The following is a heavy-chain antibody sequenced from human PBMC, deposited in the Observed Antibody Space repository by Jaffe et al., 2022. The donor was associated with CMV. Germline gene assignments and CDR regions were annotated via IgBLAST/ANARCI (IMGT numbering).Heavy chain of an antibody. CDR1: GGSISSYY. Sequence: QVQLQESGPGLVKPSETLSLTCTVSGGSISSYYWSWIRQPPGKGLEWIGYIYYSGSTNYNPSLKSRVTISVDTSKNQFSLKLSSVTAADTAVYYCARSSPLAIFGVVYFDYWGQGTLVTVSS. V-gene: IGHV4-59*08. J-gene: IGHJ4*02. CDR3: ARSSPLAIFGVVYFDY. CDR2: IYYSGST. D-gene: IGHD3-3*01.